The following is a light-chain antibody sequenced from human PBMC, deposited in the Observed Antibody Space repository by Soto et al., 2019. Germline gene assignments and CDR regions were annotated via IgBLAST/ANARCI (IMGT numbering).Light chain of an antibody. V-gene: IGLV1-47*02. CDR3: AAWDDSLSAFV. Sequence: QSVLTQPPSASGTPGQRVTISCSGSNSNIGNNDVYWYRHIPGTAPRLLIYVDNQRPSEVPDRFSGSKSGTSASLAISGLRSDDEADYYCAAWDDSLSAFVFAGGTKLTVL. CDR1: NSNIGNND. CDR2: VDN. J-gene: IGLJ1*01.